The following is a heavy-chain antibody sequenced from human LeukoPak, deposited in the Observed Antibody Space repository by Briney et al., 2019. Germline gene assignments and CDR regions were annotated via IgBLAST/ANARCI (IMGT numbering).Heavy chain of an antibody. J-gene: IGHJ4*02. CDR2: ISSSGSTI. D-gene: IGHD2-15*01. CDR3: ATVRCSGGSCFYNFDH. V-gene: IGHV3-48*03. Sequence: GGSLRLSCAASGFTFSSYEMNWVRQAPGKGLEWVSYISSSGSTIYYADSVKGRFTISRDNARNSLYLQMNSLRAEDTAVYYCATVRCSGGSCFYNFDHWGQGSLVTVSS. CDR1: GFTFSSYE.